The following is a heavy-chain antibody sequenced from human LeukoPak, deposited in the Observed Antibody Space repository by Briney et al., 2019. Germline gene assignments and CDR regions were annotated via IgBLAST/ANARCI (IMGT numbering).Heavy chain of an antibody. V-gene: IGHV4-34*01. D-gene: IGHD2-15*01. CDR1: GGSFSSYY. Sequence: PSETLSLTCAVYGGSFSSYYWSWLRQPPGKGLEWIGEINHSGSTTYNPSLKSRVTMSIDMSKNQFSLKLSSVTATDTAVYYCARLVCGGGSCPAEFDYWGQGTLVTVSS. CDR2: INHSGST. J-gene: IGHJ4*02. CDR3: ARLVCGGGSCPAEFDY.